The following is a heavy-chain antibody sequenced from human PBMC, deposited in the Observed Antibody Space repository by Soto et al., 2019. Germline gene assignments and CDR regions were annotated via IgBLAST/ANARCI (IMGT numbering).Heavy chain of an antibody. J-gene: IGHJ6*02. CDR3: ARNINPYSGSYYYYYGMDV. V-gene: IGHV5-51*01. CDR1: GYSFTSYW. D-gene: IGHD1-26*01. Sequence: LGESLKISCKGSGYSFTSYWIGCVRQMPGKGLEWMGIIYPGDSDTRYSPSFQGQVTISADKSISTAYLQWSSLKASDTAMYYCARNINPYSGSYYYYYGMDVWGQGTTVTVSS. CDR2: IYPGDSDT.